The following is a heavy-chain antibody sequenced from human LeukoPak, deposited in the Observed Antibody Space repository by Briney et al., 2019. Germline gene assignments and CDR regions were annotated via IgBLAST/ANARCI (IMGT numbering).Heavy chain of an antibody. CDR3: ARDRRYCRSTSCYQRQRDAFDI. J-gene: IGHJ3*02. CDR1: GGTFSSYA. CDR2: IIPIFGTA. V-gene: IGHV1-69*05. D-gene: IGHD2-2*01. Sequence: SVKVSCKASGGTFSSYAISWVRQAPGQGLEWMGGIIPIFGTANYAQKFQGRVTITTDESTSTAYMELSSLRSEDTAVYYCARDRRYCRSTSCYQRQRDAFDIWGQGTMVTVSS.